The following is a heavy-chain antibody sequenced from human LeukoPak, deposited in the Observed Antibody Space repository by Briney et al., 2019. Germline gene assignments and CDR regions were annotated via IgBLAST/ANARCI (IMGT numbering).Heavy chain of an antibody. D-gene: IGHD3-22*01. Sequence: GESLKISCKGSGYSFSTYWIGWVRQMPGKGLEWMGIIYPRDSDTRYSPSFQGQVTISADKSISTAYLQWSSLKASDTAMYYCARHDSSGGVDYDSPQKDYYYYMDVWGKGTTVTVSS. CDR3: ARHDSSGGVDYDSPQKDYYYYMDV. V-gene: IGHV5-51*01. CDR1: GYSFSTYW. CDR2: IYPRDSDT. J-gene: IGHJ6*03.